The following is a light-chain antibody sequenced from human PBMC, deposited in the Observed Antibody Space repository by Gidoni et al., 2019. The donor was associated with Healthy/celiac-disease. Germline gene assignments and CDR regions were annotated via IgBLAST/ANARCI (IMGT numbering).Light chain of an antibody. CDR1: QSISSY. V-gene: IGKV1-39*01. Sequence: DIQRTQSPSSLSASVGDRVTITCRASQSISSYVNWYQKKPGKAPKLLISASSSLQSGVPSMFSGSGSGTDFTLTISRLQPEDCATYYCQHSYSTPFTFGQXTKLEIK. CDR2: ASS. J-gene: IGKJ2*01. CDR3: QHSYSTPFT.